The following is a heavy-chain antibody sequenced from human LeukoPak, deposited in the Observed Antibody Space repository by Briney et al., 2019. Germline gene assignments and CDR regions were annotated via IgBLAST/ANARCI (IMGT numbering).Heavy chain of an antibody. J-gene: IGHJ4*02. CDR3: AKDAPYVDMATMVKAYFFDY. CDR1: GFTFSNNA. Sequence: GGSLRLSCAASGFTFSNNAMSWVRQAPGKGLEWVSGISGGGDSTSYADSVKGRFTISRDNSRNTLYLQMNSLRAEDTAIYYCAKDAPYVDMATMVKAYFFDYWGQGTLVTVSP. V-gene: IGHV3-23*01. D-gene: IGHD5-24*01. CDR2: ISGGGDST.